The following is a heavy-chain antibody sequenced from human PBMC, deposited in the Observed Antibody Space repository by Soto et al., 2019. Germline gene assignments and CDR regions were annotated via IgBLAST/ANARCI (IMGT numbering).Heavy chain of an antibody. CDR2: ISYDGSNK. CDR1: GFTFSSYA. V-gene: IGHV3-30-3*01. J-gene: IGHJ5*02. CDR3: ARDPYYYGSGSHKGNNWFDP. D-gene: IGHD3-10*01. Sequence: AGGSLRLSCAASGFTFSSYAMHWVRQAPGKGLEWVAVISYDGSNKYYADSVKGRFTISRDNSKNTLYLQMNSLRAEDTAVYYCARDPYYYGSGSHKGNNWFDPWGQGTLVTVSS.